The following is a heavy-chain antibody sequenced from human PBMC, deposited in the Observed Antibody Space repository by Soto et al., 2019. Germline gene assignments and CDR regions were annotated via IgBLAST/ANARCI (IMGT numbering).Heavy chain of an antibody. CDR1: GFTFSSYA. D-gene: IGHD3-22*01. CDR2: ISGSGGST. CDR3: AKAGSFHYYYDSSGYSDY. Sequence: GGSLRLSCAASGFTFSSYAMSWVRQAPGKGLEWVSAISGSGGSTYYADSVKGRFTISRDNSKNTLYLQMNSLRAEDTAVYYCAKAGSFHYYYDSSGYSDYWGQGTLVTVSS. V-gene: IGHV3-23*01. J-gene: IGHJ4*02.